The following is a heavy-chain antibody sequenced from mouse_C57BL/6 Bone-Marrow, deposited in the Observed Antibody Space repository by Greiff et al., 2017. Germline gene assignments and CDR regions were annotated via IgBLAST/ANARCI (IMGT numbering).Heavy chain of an antibody. CDR1: GYTFTSYW. D-gene: IGHD4-1*01. Sequence: QVQLQQPGAELVKPGASVKLSCKASGYTFTSYWLTWVKQRPGQGLAWVGDIYPASGSTNYTEKLKSKATLTVDKSSSTAYLQLSSLTSEDSAVYYCERPSNRDGDYWGQGTTRTVSS. CDR2: IYPASGST. V-gene: IGHV1-55*01. CDR3: ERPSNRDGDY. J-gene: IGHJ2*01.